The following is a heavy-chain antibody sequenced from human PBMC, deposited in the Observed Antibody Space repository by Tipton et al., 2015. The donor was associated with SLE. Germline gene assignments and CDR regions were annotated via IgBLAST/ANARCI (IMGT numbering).Heavy chain of an antibody. V-gene: IGHV3-30*04. D-gene: IGHD6-13*01. CDR2: ISYDGSNK. CDR3: VRDLLGIAAS. J-gene: IGHJ5*02. Sequence: SLRLSCATSGFIFSAYAMHWLRQAPGKGLEWVALISYDGSNKYSADSVKGRFTISRDNSKNTLYLQMNSVRPEDTAVYYCVRDLLGIAASWGQGTLVTVSS. CDR1: GFIFSAYA.